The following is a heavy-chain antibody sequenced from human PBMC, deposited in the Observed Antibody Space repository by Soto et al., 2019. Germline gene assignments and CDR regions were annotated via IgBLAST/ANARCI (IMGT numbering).Heavy chain of an antibody. Sequence: PGGSLRLSCTASGFTFSDHYMDWVRQAPGKGLEWVGRSRNKANSYTTEYAASVKGRFTISRDESKNSLYLQMNSLKIEDTAVYYCSRSAFSGSFYDYWGQGTLVTVSS. CDR3: SRSAFSGSFYDY. J-gene: IGHJ4*02. V-gene: IGHV3-72*01. D-gene: IGHD1-26*01. CDR2: SRNKANSYTT. CDR1: GFTFSDHY.